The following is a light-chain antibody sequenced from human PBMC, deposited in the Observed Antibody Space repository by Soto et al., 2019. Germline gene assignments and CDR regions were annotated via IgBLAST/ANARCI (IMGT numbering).Light chain of an antibody. CDR2: KAS. CDR1: QSISSW. Sequence: DIQMTQSPSTLSASVGDRVTITCRASQSISSWLAWYQQKPGKAPKLLIYKASSLESGVPSRFSGSGSGTELTLTISSLQPNDVATYYCQHYNSLWTLGHGTKVKIK. CDR3: QHYNSLWT. J-gene: IGKJ1*01. V-gene: IGKV1-5*03.